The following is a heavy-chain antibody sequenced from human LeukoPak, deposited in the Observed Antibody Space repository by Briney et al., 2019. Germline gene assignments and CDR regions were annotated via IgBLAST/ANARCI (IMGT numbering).Heavy chain of an antibody. CDR1: GGSFSGYY. CDR3: ARVSPIWTGTNWFDP. J-gene: IGHJ5*02. CDR2: INHSGST. V-gene: IGHV4-34*01. D-gene: IGHD3/OR15-3a*01. Sequence: KPSETLSLTCAVYGGSFSGYYWSWIRQPPGKGLEWIGEINHSGSTNYNPSLKSRVTISVDTSKDQFSLKLSSVTAADTAVYYCARVSPIWTGTNWFDPWGQGTLVTVSS.